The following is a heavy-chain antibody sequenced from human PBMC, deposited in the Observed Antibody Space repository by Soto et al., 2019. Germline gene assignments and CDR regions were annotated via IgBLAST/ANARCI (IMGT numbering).Heavy chain of an antibody. CDR3: ARSGLRFLEWLSYNWFDP. D-gene: IGHD3-3*01. V-gene: IGHV1-46*01. J-gene: IGHJ5*02. Sequence: QVQLVQSGAEVKKPGASVKVSCKASGYTFTSYYMHWVRQAPGQGLEWMGIINPSGGSTSYAQKFQGRVTMTRDTSTSTVYMELSSLRSEDAAVYYCARSGLRFLEWLSYNWFDPWGQGTLVTVSS. CDR2: INPSGGST. CDR1: GYTFTSYY.